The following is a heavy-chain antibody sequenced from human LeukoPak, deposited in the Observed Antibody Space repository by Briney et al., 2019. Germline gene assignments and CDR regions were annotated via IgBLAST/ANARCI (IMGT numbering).Heavy chain of an antibody. CDR2: INPSGGST. J-gene: IGHJ4*02. D-gene: IGHD3-10*01. CDR3: ASTQSIGYYGSGSYYNDY. Sequence: ASVKVSCKASGYTFTSYYMHWVRQAPGQGLEWMGIINPSGGSTSYAQKFQGRVTMTRDTSTSTVYMELSSLRSEDTAVYYCASTQSIGYYGSGSYYNDYWGQGTLVTVSS. V-gene: IGHV1-46*01. CDR1: GYTFTSYY.